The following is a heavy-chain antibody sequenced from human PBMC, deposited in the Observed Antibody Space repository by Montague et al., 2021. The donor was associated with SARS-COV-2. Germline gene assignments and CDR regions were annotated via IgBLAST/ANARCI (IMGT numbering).Heavy chain of an antibody. V-gene: IGHV4-59*13. CDR2: IFHSGIT. CDR3: ARTEYNWNDWFDP. D-gene: IGHD1-20*01. J-gene: IGHJ5*02. Sequence: SETLSLTCSVSGASISSYYWSWIRQSPGKGLEWIGYIFHSGITDYNPSLKSRVIISVDMSKNQFSLQLNSVTAADSAVYYCARTEYNWNDWFDPWGQGTLVTVSS. CDR1: GASISSYY.